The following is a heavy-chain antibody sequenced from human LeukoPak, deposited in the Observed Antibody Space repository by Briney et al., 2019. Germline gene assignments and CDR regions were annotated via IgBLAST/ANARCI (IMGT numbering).Heavy chain of an antibody. V-gene: IGHV1-69*13. D-gene: IGHD2-15*01. Sequence: ASVKVSCKASGGTFSSYAISWVRQAPGQGLEWMGGIVPIFGTANYAQKFQGRVTITADESTSTAYMELSSLRSEDTAVYYCARDLVCSGGSCYSIAQHWGQGTLVTVSS. CDR2: IVPIFGTA. J-gene: IGHJ1*01. CDR3: ARDLVCSGGSCYSIAQH. CDR1: GGTFSSYA.